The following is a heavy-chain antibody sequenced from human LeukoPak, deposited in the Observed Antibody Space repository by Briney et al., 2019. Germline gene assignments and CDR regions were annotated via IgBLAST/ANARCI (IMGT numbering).Heavy chain of an antibody. CDR3: ASLPGAGWEPDR. D-gene: IGHD1-26*01. J-gene: IGHJ5*02. Sequence: ASVKVSCKASGGTFSSYAISWVRQAPGQGLEWMGGIIPIFGTANYAQKFQGRVTITADESTSTAYMELSSLRSEDTAVYYCASLPGAGWEPDRWGQGSLVGDCS. CDR2: IIPIFGTA. CDR1: GGTFSSYA. V-gene: IGHV1-69*13.